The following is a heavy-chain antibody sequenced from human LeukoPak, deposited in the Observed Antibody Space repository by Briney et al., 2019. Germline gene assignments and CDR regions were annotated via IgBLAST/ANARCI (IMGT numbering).Heavy chain of an antibody. CDR1: GFTFTSHS. J-gene: IGHJ4*02. CDR3: ARVRGTALVNMYFDY. CDR2: ITSSSTTI. Sequence: GGSLRLSCATSGFTFTSHSMNWVRQAPGKGLEWVSFITSSSTTIYYADSVEGRFTISRDNAKNSLYLQMNSLRDEDTAVYYCARVRGTALVNMYFDYWSQGTLVTVSS. V-gene: IGHV3-48*02. D-gene: IGHD2-21*02.